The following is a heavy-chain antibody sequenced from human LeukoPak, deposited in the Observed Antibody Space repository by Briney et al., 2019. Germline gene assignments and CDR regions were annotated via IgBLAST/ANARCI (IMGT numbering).Heavy chain of an antibody. D-gene: IGHD5-18*01. Sequence: GGSLRLSCAASGFTFNNAWMTWFRQAPGKGLEWVGLIKSKTDGGTTDYAAPVKGRFTISRDDSKTTLYLQMNSLKAEDTAVYYCTTGAWIQLWLADYWGRGTLVTVSS. CDR1: GFTFNNAW. V-gene: IGHV3-15*01. CDR3: TTGAWIQLWLADY. J-gene: IGHJ4*02. CDR2: IKSKTDGGTT.